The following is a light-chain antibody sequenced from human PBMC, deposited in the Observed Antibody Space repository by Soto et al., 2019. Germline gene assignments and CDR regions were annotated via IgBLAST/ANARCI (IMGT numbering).Light chain of an antibody. J-gene: IGLJ1*01. CDR3: SSYTSSSTPDV. Sequence: QSALTQPASVSGSPGQSITISCTGTSSDVGGYNYVSWYQQYPGKAPKLMISDVTNRPSGVSNRFSGSKSGNTASLTISGLQAEDEADYYCSSYTSSSTPDVFGAGTKLTVL. CDR1: SSDVGGYNY. V-gene: IGLV2-14*01. CDR2: DVT.